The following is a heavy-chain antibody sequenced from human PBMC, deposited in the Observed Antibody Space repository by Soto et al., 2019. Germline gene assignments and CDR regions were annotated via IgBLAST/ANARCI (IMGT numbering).Heavy chain of an antibody. J-gene: IGHJ4*02. CDR2: ISGSGGTS. CDR3: ARIPYCGGDCFAFYFDY. V-gene: IGHV3-23*01. D-gene: IGHD2-21*02. Sequence: EVQLLESGGGLVQPGGSPRLSCAASGFTFSNYAMSWVRQAPGKGLKWVSGISGSGGTSYNADSVKGRFTISRDNSKNTLYLQMNTLRAEDTAIYYCARIPYCGGDCFAFYFDYWGQGNLVTVSS. CDR1: GFTFSNYA.